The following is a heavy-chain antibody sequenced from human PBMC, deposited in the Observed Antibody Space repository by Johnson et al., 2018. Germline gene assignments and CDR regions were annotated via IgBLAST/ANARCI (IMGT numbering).Heavy chain of an antibody. Sequence: QVQLVQSGAEVKKPGASVKVSCKASGYTFTSYDINWVRQATGQGLEWMGWMNPNSGNTGYAQKFQGRVTMTRNTSISTAYRELSSLRSEDTAGFYCARVSTYLFDSSGDVFDIWGQGTMVTVSS. V-gene: IGHV1-8*01. J-gene: IGHJ3*02. CDR1: GYTFTSYD. D-gene: IGHD3-22*01. CDR2: MNPNSGNT. CDR3: ARVSTYLFDSSGDVFDI.